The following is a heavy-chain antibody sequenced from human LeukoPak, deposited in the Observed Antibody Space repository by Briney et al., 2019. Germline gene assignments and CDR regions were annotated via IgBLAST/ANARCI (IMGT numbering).Heavy chain of an antibody. CDR3: TTSPGGAAAGTYV. Sequence: GGSLRLSCAPSGFTFSGSAMHWVRPASGKGREWVGRIRSKANNYATTYAASVKGRFTISRDDSENTAFLQINSLKTEDTAVYYCTTSPGGAAAGTYVWGQGTLVTVSS. CDR2: IRSKANNYAT. V-gene: IGHV3-73*01. J-gene: IGHJ4*02. CDR1: GFTFSGSA. D-gene: IGHD6-13*01.